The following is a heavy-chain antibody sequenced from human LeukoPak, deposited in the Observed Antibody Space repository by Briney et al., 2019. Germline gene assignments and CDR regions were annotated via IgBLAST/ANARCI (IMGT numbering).Heavy chain of an antibody. CDR2: IYTSGGT. J-gene: IGHJ4*02. V-gene: IGHV4-61*02. D-gene: IGHD6-19*01. CDR1: GGSISSGTYY. Sequence: SETLSLTCTVSGGSISSGTYYWSWIRQPAGKRLDWIGRIYTSGGTNYNPSLQSRVTISVDTSKNQFSLKLTSVTAADTAVYYCARTTSRGWDYFDYWGQGTLVTVSS. CDR3: ARTTSRGWDYFDY.